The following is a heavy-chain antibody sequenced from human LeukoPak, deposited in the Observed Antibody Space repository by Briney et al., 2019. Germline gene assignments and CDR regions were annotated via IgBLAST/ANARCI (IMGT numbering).Heavy chain of an antibody. J-gene: IGHJ1*01. V-gene: IGHV3-74*03. CDR3: ARPTAATSLSAPFQQ. D-gene: IGHD1-26*01. CDR2: INSDGSST. CDR1: GFTFSSYW. Sequence: PGGSLRLSCAASGFTFSSYWMYWVRQAPGKGLVWVSRINSDGSSTTYADSVKGRFTISRDNAKNTLYLQMNGLRVEDTAVYYCARPTAATSLSAPFQQWGQGTLVTVSS.